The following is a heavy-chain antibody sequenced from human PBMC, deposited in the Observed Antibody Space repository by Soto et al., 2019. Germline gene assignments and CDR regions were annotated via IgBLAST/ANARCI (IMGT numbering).Heavy chain of an antibody. Sequence: QLQLQESGPGLVKPSETLSLTCTVSGGSISSSSYYWGWIRQPPGKGLEWLGSIYYSGSTYYNPSLKSRVTISVDTSKNQFSLKLSSVTAADTAVYYCAASCCGDCYSDYWGQGTLVTVSS. CDR1: GGSISSSSYY. CDR3: AASCCGDCYSDY. V-gene: IGHV4-39*01. J-gene: IGHJ4*02. CDR2: IYYSGST. D-gene: IGHD2-21*02.